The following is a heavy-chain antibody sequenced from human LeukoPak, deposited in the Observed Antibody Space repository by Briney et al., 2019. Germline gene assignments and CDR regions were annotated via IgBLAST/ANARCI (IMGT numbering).Heavy chain of an antibody. Sequence: SETLSLTCAVSGGSISSGGYSWSWIRQPPGKGLEWIGYIYHSGSTYYNPSLKSRVTISVDRSKNQFSLKLSSVTAADTAVYYCARAYDFWSGYYSTHGFDPWGQGTLVTVSS. J-gene: IGHJ5*02. V-gene: IGHV4-30-2*01. D-gene: IGHD3-3*01. CDR3: ARAYDFWSGYYSTHGFDP. CDR2: IYHSGST. CDR1: GGSISSGGYS.